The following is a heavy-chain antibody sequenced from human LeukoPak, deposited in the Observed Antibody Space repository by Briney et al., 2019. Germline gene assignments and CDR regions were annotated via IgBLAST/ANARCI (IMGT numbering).Heavy chain of an antibody. D-gene: IGHD4-17*01. CDR1: GGSFSGHY. J-gene: IGHJ4*02. CDR2: INHSGST. CDR3: ASRMTTLNDY. V-gene: IGHV4-34*01. Sequence: SETLSLTCALYGGSFSGHYWSWIRQPPGKGLEWIGEINHSGSTNYNPSLKSRVTISVDTSKNQLSLKLSSVTAADTAVYYCASRMTTLNDYWGQGTLVTVSS.